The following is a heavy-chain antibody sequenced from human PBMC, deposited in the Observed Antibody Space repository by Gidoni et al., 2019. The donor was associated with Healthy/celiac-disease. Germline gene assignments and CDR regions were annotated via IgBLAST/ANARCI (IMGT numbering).Heavy chain of an antibody. CDR2: IYYSGNT. J-gene: IGHJ1*01. D-gene: IGHD3-9*01. CDR3: ARGTSGGRYFDWFPIPAEYFQH. V-gene: IGHV4-31*03. CDR1: GGSIRSGGYY. Sequence: QVQLQESGPGLVKPSQTLSLTCTVSGGSIRSGGYYWNWIRQHPGKGVGWIGYIYYSGNTYYNPSLKSRVTISVDTSKNQFSLKLSSVTAADTALYYCARGTSGGRYFDWFPIPAEYFQHWGQGTLVTVSS.